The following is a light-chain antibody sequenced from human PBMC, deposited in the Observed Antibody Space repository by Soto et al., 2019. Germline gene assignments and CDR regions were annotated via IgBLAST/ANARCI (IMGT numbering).Light chain of an antibody. CDR3: QQYNSYPLT. CDR2: KAA. V-gene: IGKV1-5*03. Sequence: DIQMTQSPSTLSASVGDRVTITCRASQSISSWLAWYQQKPGKAPKLLIYKAASLESGVPSTFSGSGSGTEVTLTISSLQADDSATYYCQQYNSYPLTFGQVTKVEI. CDR1: QSISSW. J-gene: IGKJ1*01.